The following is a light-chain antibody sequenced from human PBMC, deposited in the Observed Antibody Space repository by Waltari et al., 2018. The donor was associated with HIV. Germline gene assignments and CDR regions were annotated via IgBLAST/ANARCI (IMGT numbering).Light chain of an antibody. CDR1: ALPRKY. V-gene: IGLV3-10*01. J-gene: IGLJ7*01. Sequence: SYELTQPPSVSVSPGQTARITCSGDALPRKYAYWYQQKSGQAPVLVIYEDNRRPSGIPERCSGSSSGTMATLTISGAQVEYEGDYYCYSTDDSGNPLAVFGGGTQLTVL. CDR2: EDN. CDR3: YSTDDSGNPLAV.